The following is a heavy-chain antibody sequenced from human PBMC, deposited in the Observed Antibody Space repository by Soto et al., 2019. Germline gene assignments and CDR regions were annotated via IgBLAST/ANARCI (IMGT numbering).Heavy chain of an antibody. V-gene: IGHV1-69*13. Sequence: VKVSCKASGGTFSSYAISWVRQAPGQGLEWMGGIIPIFGTANYAQKFQGRVTITADKSTSTAYMELSSLRSEDTAVYYCAREVPQFALGMDVWGQGTTVTVSS. D-gene: IGHD3-10*01. J-gene: IGHJ6*02. CDR2: IIPIFGTA. CDR3: AREVPQFALGMDV. CDR1: GGTFSSYA.